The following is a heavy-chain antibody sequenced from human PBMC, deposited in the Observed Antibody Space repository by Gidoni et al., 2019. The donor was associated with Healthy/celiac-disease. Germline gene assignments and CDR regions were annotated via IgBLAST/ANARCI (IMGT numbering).Heavy chain of an antibody. CDR2: ISGSGGST. Sequence: EVQLLESGGGLVQPGGSLRLSGAASGFTFSSSAMRGVRQAPGKGLGWFSAISGSGGSTYYADSVKGRFTISRDNSKNTLYLQINSLRAEDTAVYYCAKDWAYDCWSGSSPSGVFDYWGQGTLVTVSS. J-gene: IGHJ4*02. CDR1: GFTFSSSA. D-gene: IGHD3-3*01. CDR3: AKDWAYDCWSGSSPSGVFDY. V-gene: IGHV3-23*01.